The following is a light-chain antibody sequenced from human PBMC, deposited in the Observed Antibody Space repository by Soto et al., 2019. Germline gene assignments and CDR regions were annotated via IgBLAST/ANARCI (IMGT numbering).Light chain of an antibody. V-gene: IGKV1-39*01. Sequence: DIQMTQSPSSLSASVGDRVTITCRASQSISSYLNWYQQKPGKAPKLLIYAASSLQSGVPSRFSGSGSGTDFTLTISSLQPEDFATYYCQQSYSTLIAVGQGTRLEIK. CDR1: QSISSY. J-gene: IGKJ5*01. CDR2: AAS. CDR3: QQSYSTLIA.